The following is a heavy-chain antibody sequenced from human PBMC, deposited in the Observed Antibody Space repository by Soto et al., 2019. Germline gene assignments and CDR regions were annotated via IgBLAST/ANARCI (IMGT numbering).Heavy chain of an antibody. D-gene: IGHD5-12*01. CDR2: IYHSGST. J-gene: IGHJ4*02. CDR1: GGSISSGGYS. Sequence: QLQLQESGSGLVKPSQTLSLTCAVSGGSISSGGYSWSWIRQPPGKGLEWIGYIYHSGSTYYNPSLSRRVTTSVDRSKHQFSLKLSSVTAADTAVYYCSAGGGLPRYYWGQGTLVTVSS. V-gene: IGHV4-30-2*01. CDR3: SAGGGLPRYY.